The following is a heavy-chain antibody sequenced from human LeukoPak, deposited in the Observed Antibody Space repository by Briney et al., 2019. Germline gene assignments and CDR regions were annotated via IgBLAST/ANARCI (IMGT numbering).Heavy chain of an antibody. V-gene: IGHV4-59*01. Sequence: SETLSLTCTVSGGSISSYYWSWIRQPPGKGLEWIGYIYYSGSTNYNPSLKSRVTISVDTSKNQFSLKLSSVTAADTAVYYCARGRVVFDYWGQGTLVTVSS. CDR3: ARGRVVFDY. J-gene: IGHJ4*02. CDR1: GGSISSYY. CDR2: IYYSGST. D-gene: IGHD3-3*01.